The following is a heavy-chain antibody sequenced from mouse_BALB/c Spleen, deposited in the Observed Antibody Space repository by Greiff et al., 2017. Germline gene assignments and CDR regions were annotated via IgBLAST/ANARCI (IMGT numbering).Heavy chain of an antibody. CDR3: ARDGGPFDY. CDR1: GFTFTDYY. J-gene: IGHJ2*01. V-gene: IGHV7-3*02. CDR2: IRNKANGYTT. D-gene: IGHD3-3*01. Sequence: EVHLVESGGGLVQPGGSLRLSCATSGFTFTDYYMSWVRQPPGKALEWLGFIRNKANGYTTEYSASVKGRFTISRDNSQSILYLQMNTLRAEDSATYYCARDGGPFDYWGQGTTLTVSS.